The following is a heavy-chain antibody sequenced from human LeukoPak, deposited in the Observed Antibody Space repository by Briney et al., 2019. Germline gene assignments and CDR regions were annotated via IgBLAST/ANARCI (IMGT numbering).Heavy chain of an antibody. J-gene: IGHJ5*02. CDR2: ITGDGSST. Sequence: GGSLRLSCVAAGFNFGNYWMHWVRQAPGKEPVCISRITGDGSSTVYADPVTGRFTISRDNARNTLYLQMDSLRAEDTAVYYCARDPTYCGGDCYALYNWFDPWGQGTLVTVSS. CDR1: GFNFGNYW. D-gene: IGHD2-21*02. V-gene: IGHV3-74*01. CDR3: ARDPTYCGGDCYALYNWFDP.